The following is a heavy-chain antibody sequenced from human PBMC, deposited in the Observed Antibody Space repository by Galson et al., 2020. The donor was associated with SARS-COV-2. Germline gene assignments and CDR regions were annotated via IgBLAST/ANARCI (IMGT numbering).Heavy chain of an antibody. J-gene: IGHJ6*02. CDR3: ARDVIRGTCGDFIHRYYGMDV. V-gene: IGHV3-11*01. CDR2: ISSSGSTI. Sequence: GGSLRLSCAASGFTISDYYMSWIRQAPGKGLEWVSYISSSGSTIYYADSVKGRFTISRDNAKNSLYLQMNSLRAEDTAVYYCARDVIRGTCGDFIHRYYGMDVWGQGTTVTVSS. CDR1: GFTISDYY. D-gene: IGHD4-17*01.